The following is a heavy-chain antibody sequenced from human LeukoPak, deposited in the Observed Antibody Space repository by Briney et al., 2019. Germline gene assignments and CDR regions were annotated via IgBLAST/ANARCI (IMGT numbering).Heavy chain of an antibody. CDR2: ISSSSSYI. V-gene: IGHV3-21*01. CDR1: GFTFSSYS. J-gene: IGHJ4*02. Sequence: PGGSLRLSCAASGFTFSSYSMNWVRQAPGKGLEWVSSISSSSSYIYYADSVKSRFTISRDNAKNSLYLQMNSLRAEDTAVYYCARVAENHFDYWGQGTLVTVSS. CDR3: ARVAENHFDY. D-gene: IGHD1-14*01.